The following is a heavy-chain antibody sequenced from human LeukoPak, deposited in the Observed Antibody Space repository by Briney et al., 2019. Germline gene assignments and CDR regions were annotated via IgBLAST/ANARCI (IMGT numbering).Heavy chain of an antibody. CDR2: IYYSGST. D-gene: IGHD3-16*02. J-gene: IGHJ5*02. CDR3: AMTVTYYDYVWGSYRLNWFDP. CDR1: SGSISSYY. V-gene: IGHV4-59*01. Sequence: SETLSLTCTVSSGSISSYYWSWIRQPPGKGLEWIGYIYYSGSTNYNPSLKSRVTISVDTSKNQFSLKLSSVTAADTAVYYCAMTVTYYDYVWGSYRLNWFDPWGQGTLVTVSS.